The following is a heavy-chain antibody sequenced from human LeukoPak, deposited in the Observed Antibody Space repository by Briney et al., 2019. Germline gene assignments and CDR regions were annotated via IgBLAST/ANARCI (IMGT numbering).Heavy chain of an antibody. Sequence: GGSLRLSCAASGFTFTSSTMNWVRQDPGKGLEWVSSISSNSDCIYYAASMKGRFTISQDNARNSLYLQINSLRAEDTAVYYCARGPISSWAYFDYWGQGTLVTVSS. CDR2: ISSNSDCI. CDR3: ARGPISSWAYFDY. D-gene: IGHD6-13*01. V-gene: IGHV3-21*01. J-gene: IGHJ4*02. CDR1: GFTFTSST.